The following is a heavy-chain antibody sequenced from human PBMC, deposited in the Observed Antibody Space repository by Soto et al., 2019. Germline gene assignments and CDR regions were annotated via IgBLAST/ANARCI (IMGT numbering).Heavy chain of an antibody. CDR3: ARQYGDYVGDAFDI. V-gene: IGHV3-64*01. CDR1: GFTFSSYA. Sequence: GGSLRLSCAASGFTFSSYAMHWVRQAPGKGLEYVSAISSNGGSTYYANSVKGRFTISRDNSKNTLYLQMGSLRAEDMAVYYCARQYGDYVGDAFDIWGQGTMVTVSS. J-gene: IGHJ3*02. D-gene: IGHD4-17*01. CDR2: ISSNGGST.